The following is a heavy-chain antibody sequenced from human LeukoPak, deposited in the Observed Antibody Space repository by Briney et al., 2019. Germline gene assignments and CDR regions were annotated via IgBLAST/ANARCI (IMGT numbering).Heavy chain of an antibody. J-gene: IGHJ4*02. D-gene: IGHD3-10*01. Sequence: PGGSLRLSCAASGFTFSNYWMTWVRQAPGKGLERVAHIKHDGSERYYVDSVKGRFTISRDNAENSLSLQMNNLRADDTAVYYCASRLWFGEKPFDYWGQGTLVTVSS. CDR1: GFTFSNYW. CDR2: IKHDGSER. CDR3: ASRLWFGEKPFDY. V-gene: IGHV3-7*01.